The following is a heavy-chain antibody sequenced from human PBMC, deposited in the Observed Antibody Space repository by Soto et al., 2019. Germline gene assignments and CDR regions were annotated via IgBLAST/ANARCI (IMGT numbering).Heavy chain of an antibody. V-gene: IGHV1-8*01. J-gene: IGHJ3*02. CDR2: MNPNSGNT. CDR3: ASLKWFGELGSDVFDI. CDR1: GYTFTSYD. D-gene: IGHD3-10*01. Sequence: GASVKVSCKASGYTFTSYDINWVRQATGQGLEWMGWMNPNSGNTGYAQKFQGRVTMTRNTSISTAYMELSSLRSEDTAVYYCASLKWFGELGSDVFDIWAQGTMVPVSS.